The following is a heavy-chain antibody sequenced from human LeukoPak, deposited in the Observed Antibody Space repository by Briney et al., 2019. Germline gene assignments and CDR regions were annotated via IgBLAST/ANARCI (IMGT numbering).Heavy chain of an antibody. V-gene: IGHV3-23*01. CDR3: AKGRALWFGEPAMDV. CDR2: ISGSGGST. D-gene: IGHD3-10*01. CDR1: GFTFSSYA. J-gene: IGHJ6*02. Sequence: GRSLRLSCAASGFTFSSYAMSWVRQAPGKGLEWVSAISGSGGSTYYADSVKGRFTISRDNSKNTLYLQMNSLRAEDTAVYYCAKGRALWFGEPAMDVWGQGTTVTVSS.